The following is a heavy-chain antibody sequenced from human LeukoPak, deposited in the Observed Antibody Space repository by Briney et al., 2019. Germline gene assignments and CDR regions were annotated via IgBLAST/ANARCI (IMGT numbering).Heavy chain of an antibody. V-gene: IGHV3-30*18. CDR1: GXTFSSYG. CDR2: ISYDGSNK. CDR3: AKDFYYGSGSYPFFDY. Sequence: GGSLRLSCAASGXTFSSYGMHWVRQAPGKGLEWVAVISYDGSNKYYADSVKGRFTISRDNSKNTLYLQMNSLRAGDTAVCYCAKDFYYGSGSYPFFDYWGQGTLVTVSS. D-gene: IGHD3-10*01. J-gene: IGHJ4*02.